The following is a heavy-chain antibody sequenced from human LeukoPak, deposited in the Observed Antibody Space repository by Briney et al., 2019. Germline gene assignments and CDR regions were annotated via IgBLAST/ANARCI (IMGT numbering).Heavy chain of an antibody. Sequence: ASVKVSCKAAGYTFTSYYMHWVRQAPGQGLEGMGIINPSGGSTSYAQKFQGRVNMTKDTSTSTVYMELSSPRSDDTAVYYCARGGWYYYDSSGYPSDYWGQGTLVTVSS. J-gene: IGHJ4*02. CDR1: GYTFTSYY. V-gene: IGHV1-46*01. CDR3: ARGGWYYYDSSGYPSDY. CDR2: INPSGGST. D-gene: IGHD3-22*01.